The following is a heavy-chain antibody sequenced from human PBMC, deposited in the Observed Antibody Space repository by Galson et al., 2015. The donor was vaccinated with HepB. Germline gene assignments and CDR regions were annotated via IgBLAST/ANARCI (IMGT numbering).Heavy chain of an antibody. CDR3: ARGRGLNVLPGYYGMDV. V-gene: IGHV3-13*01. CDR1: GFTFSSYD. D-gene: IGHD3/OR15-3a*01. Sequence: SLRLSCAASGFTFSSYDMHWVRQATGKGLEWVSAIGTAGDTYYPGSVKGRFTISRENAKNSLYLQMNSLRAGDTAVYYCARGRGLNVLPGYYGMDVWGQGTTVTVSS. CDR2: IGTAGDT. J-gene: IGHJ6*02.